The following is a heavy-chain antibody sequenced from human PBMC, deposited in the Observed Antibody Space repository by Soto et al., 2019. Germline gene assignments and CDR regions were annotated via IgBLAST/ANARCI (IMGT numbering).Heavy chain of an antibody. V-gene: IGHV3-30*03. CDR1: GCPFTTYG. CDR3: ARPTYYYDSSGPPGY. Sequence: PGGSLRLSGAASGCPFTTYGMHGVREGPGKGLEWVAVISYAGSNKYYADSVKGRFTISRDNSKNTLYLQMNSLRAEDTAVYYCARPTYYYDSSGPPGYWGQGNLVTVSS. D-gene: IGHD3-22*01. CDR2: ISYAGSNK. J-gene: IGHJ4*02.